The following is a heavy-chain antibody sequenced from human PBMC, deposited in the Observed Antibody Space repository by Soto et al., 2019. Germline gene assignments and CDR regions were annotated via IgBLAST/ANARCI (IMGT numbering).Heavy chain of an antibody. CDR2: ISYDGSNE. J-gene: IGHJ4*02. CDR3: ANWSGYDPFDY. Sequence: QVQMVESGGGVVQPGRSLRLSCAASGFTFSNYGMYWVRQAPGKGLEWVTGISYDGSNEYYADSVKGRFTISRDNSKNTLYLQMNSLRAEDTAVYYCANWSGYDPFDYWGQGTLVTVSS. D-gene: IGHD5-12*01. V-gene: IGHV3-30*18. CDR1: GFTFSNYG.